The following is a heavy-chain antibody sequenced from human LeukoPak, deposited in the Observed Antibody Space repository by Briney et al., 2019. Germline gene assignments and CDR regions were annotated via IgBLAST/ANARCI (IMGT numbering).Heavy chain of an antibody. Sequence: SETLSLTCAVYGGSYSGYYWSWIRQPPGKGLEWIGEINHSGSTNYNPSLKSRVTISVDTSKNQFSLKLSSVTAADTAVYYCARVCGWNYDILTGYYPEENLFDYWGQGTLVTVSS. D-gene: IGHD3-9*01. J-gene: IGHJ4*02. V-gene: IGHV4-34*01. CDR3: ARVCGWNYDILTGYYPEENLFDY. CDR2: INHSGST. CDR1: GGSYSGYY.